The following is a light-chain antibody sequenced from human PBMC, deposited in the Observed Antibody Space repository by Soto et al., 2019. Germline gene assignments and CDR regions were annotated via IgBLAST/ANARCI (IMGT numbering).Light chain of an antibody. CDR2: GAS. J-gene: IGKJ1*01. V-gene: IGKV3-15*01. CDR3: QQYNTWPRT. CDR1: QPISRN. Sequence: EIVMTQSPDNLSVSLGQGATLSCRASQPISRNLAWYQQKPGQAPRLLIYGASTRATDIPGRFSGGGSGAEFTLTISRLQYEDFAIYFWQQYNTWPRTFGQGTKVEVK.